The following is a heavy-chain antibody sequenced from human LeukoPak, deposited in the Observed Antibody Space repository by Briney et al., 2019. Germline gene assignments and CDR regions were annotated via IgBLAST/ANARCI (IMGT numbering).Heavy chain of an antibody. D-gene: IGHD5-18*01. CDR1: GFTFSSYG. Sequence: PGGSLRLSCAASGFTFSSYGMHWVRQAPGKGLEWVAFIRYDGSNKYYADSVKGRFTISRDNSKNTLYLQMNSLRAEDTAVYYCVKPVAQRDTDGTLGYWGQGTLVTVSS. CDR2: IRYDGSNK. CDR3: VKPVAQRDTDGTLGY. V-gene: IGHV3-30*02. J-gene: IGHJ4*02.